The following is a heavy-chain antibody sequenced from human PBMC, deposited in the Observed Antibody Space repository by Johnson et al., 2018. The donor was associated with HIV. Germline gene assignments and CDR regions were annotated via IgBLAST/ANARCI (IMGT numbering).Heavy chain of an antibody. Sequence: MQLVESGGGVVQPGRSLRLSCAASGFTFSIYGMHWVRQAPGKGLEWVAVIWYDGSNKYYADSVKGRFTISRDNSKNTLYLQMNSLRAEDTAVYYCATPQEGYSAFDIWGQGTMVTVSS. CDR1: GFTFSIYG. J-gene: IGHJ3*02. CDR2: IWYDGSNK. CDR3: ATPQEGYSAFDI. V-gene: IGHV3-30*19. D-gene: IGHD2-15*01.